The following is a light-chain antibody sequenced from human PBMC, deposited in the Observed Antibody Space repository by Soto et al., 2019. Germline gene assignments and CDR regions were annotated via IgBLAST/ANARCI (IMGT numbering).Light chain of an antibody. CDR1: QSVSSY. CDR2: DAS. CDR3: QQLYNWPFT. J-gene: IGKJ3*01. Sequence: EIVLTQSPATLSLSPGERATLSCRASQSVSSYLAWFQQKPGQAPRLLIYDASNRATGIPVRFSGSGSGTDFTLTISSLEPEDFALYYCQQLYNWPFTFGPGTKLDS. V-gene: IGKV3-11*01.